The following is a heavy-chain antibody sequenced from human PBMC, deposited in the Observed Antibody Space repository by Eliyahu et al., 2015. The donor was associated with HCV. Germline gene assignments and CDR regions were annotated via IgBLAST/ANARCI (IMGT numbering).Heavy chain of an antibody. J-gene: IGHJ6*02. Sequence: QVQLVQSGAEVKKPGASVKVSCKASGYTFTGXXMHWVRQAPGQGLEWMGWINPNSGGTNYAQKFQGRVTMTRDTSISTAYMELSRLRSDDTAVYYCARDLESSGDPPYYYGMDVWGQGTTVTVSS. V-gene: IGHV1-2*02. CDR2: INPNSGGT. D-gene: IGHD4-17*01. CDR1: GYTFTGXX. CDR3: ARDLESSGDPPYYYGMDV.